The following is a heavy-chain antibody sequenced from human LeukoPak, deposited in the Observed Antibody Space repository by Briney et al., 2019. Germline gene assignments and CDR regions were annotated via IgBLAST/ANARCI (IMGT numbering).Heavy chain of an antibody. D-gene: IGHD5-12*01. CDR1: GYTFTDYF. CDR3: ARVHRAGGWTLALDP. J-gene: IGHJ5*02. Sequence: ASVKVSCKASGYTFTDYFMHWVRQAPGQGLEWMGWIDPDSGGTNYAQVFQGRVTVTRDKSISTAYMELSSLRSDDTAVYYCARVHRAGGWTLALDPWGQGTLVTVSS. V-gene: IGHV1-2*02. CDR2: IDPDSGGT.